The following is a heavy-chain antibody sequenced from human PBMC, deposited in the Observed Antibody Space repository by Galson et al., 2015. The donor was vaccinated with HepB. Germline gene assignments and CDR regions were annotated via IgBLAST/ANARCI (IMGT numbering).Heavy chain of an antibody. Sequence: SLRLSCAASGFTFSDYYMSWIRQAPGKGLEWVPSISSSGSTIYYADSVKGRFTISRDYAKNALYLQMNSLRAEDTAVYYCARGAVVVVAATGWFDPWGQGTLVTVSS. CDR3: ARGAVVVVAATGWFDP. V-gene: IGHV3-11*01. D-gene: IGHD2-15*01. CDR2: ISSSGSTI. CDR1: GFTFSDYY. J-gene: IGHJ5*02.